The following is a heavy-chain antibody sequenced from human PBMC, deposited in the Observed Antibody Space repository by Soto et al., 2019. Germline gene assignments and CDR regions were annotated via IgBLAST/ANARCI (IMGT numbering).Heavy chain of an antibody. D-gene: IGHD3-22*01. J-gene: IGHJ2*01. V-gene: IGHV4-39*01. CDR3: ARRSGYYYDSSGYVDWYFDL. CDR2: IYYSGST. CDR1: GGSISSSSYY. Sequence: SETLSLTCTVSGGSISSSSYYWGWIRQPPGKGLEWIGSIYYSGSTYYNPSLKSRVTISEDTSKNQFSLKLSSVTAADTAVYYCARRSGYYYDSSGYVDWYFDLWGRGSLVTVS.